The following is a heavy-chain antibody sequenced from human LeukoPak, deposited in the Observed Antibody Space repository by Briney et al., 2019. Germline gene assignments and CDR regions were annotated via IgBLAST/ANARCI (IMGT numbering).Heavy chain of an antibody. J-gene: IGHJ3*01. CDR3: TTSHRGV. Sequence: GGSLRLSCAASGFTFSTAWMNWVRQAPGKGLEWVGRIKSKTDGGATDHAEPVKGRFTISRDDSRNMLYLQMNSLKTEDTAVYYCTTSHRGVWGQGTMVTVSS. CDR2: IKSKTDGGAT. V-gene: IGHV3-15*07. CDR1: GFTFSTAW.